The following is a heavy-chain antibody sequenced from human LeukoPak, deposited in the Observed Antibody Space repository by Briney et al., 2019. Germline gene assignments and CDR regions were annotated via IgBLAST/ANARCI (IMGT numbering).Heavy chain of an antibody. J-gene: IGHJ4*02. CDR3: ASPYSSSSIDY. D-gene: IGHD6-13*01. Sequence: SETLSLTCTVSGGSISSYYWSWIRQPPGKGLEWIGSIYYSGSTYYNPSLKSRVTISVDTSKNQFSLKLSSVTAADTAVYYCASPYSSSSIDYWGQGTLVTVSS. CDR2: IYYSGST. V-gene: IGHV4-59*05. CDR1: GGSISSYY.